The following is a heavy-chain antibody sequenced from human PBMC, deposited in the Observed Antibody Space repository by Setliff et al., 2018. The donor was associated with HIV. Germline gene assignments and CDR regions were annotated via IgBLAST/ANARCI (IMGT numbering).Heavy chain of an antibody. CDR1: GGSVSGYY. V-gene: IGHV4-34*01. Sequence: PSETLSLTCAVYGGSVSGYYWSWIRQPPGKGLEWIGEIDHSGSTNYNPSLKSRVTISVDTSKNQFSLKLSSVTAADTAVYYCARDRSNGNYGKNYMDVWGKGTTVTVSS. J-gene: IGHJ6*03. CDR2: IDHSGST. D-gene: IGHD1-7*01. CDR3: ARDRSNGNYGKNYMDV.